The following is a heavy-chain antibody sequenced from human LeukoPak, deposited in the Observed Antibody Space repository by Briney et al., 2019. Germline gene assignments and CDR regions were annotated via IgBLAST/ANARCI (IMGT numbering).Heavy chain of an antibody. D-gene: IGHD3-16*02. CDR1: GYTFTGYY. CDR3: ARDSEITFGGVIVNWFDP. J-gene: IGHJ5*02. Sequence: ASVKVSCKASGYTFTGYYMHWVRQAPGQGLEWMGWINPNSGGTNYAQKFQGRVTMTRDTSISTAYMELSRLRSDDTAVYYCARDSEITFGGVIVNWFDPWGQGTLVTVSS. CDR2: INPNSGGT. V-gene: IGHV1-2*02.